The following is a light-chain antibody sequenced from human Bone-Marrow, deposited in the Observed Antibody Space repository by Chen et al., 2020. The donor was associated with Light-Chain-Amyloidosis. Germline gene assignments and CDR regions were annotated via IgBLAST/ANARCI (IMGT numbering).Light chain of an antibody. CDR3: QSADSSGTYEVI. CDR2: RDT. V-gene: IGLV3-25*03. CDR1: DLPTKY. J-gene: IGLJ2*01. Sequence: SYELTQPPSVSVSPGQTARITCSGDDLPTKYAYWYQQKPGQAPVLVIHRDTERPSGISERFSGSSSGTTATLTISGVQAEDKADYRCQSADSSGTYEVIFGGGTKLTVL.